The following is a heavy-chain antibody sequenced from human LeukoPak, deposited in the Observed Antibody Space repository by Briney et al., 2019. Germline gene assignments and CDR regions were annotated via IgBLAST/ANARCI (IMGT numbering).Heavy chain of an antibody. D-gene: IGHD2-8*01. CDR2: ISGSGSDI. V-gene: IGHV3-21*05. J-gene: IGHJ4*01. CDR1: GFTFSSYG. CDR3: STDPRLLIY. Sequence: SGGSLRLSCAASGFTFSSYGMSWVRQAPGKGLEWLAYISGSGSDIYYADSVKGRFTISRDNAKNSLYLQMNSLRPDDTALYYCSTDPRLLIYWGHGTLVTVSS.